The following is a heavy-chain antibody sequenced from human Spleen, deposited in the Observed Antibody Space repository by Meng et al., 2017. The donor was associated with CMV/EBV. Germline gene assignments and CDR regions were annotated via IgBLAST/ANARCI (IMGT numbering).Heavy chain of an antibody. CDR3: AKDPMGYCSSTSCREDAFDI. CDR2: ISGSGGST. Sequence: GESLKISCAASGFTFSSYAMSWVRQAPGKGLEWVSAISGSGGSTYYADSVKGRFTISRDNSKNTLYLQMNSLRAEDTAVYYCAKDPMGYCSSTSCREDAFDIWGQGTTVTVSS. CDR1: GFTFSSYA. D-gene: IGHD2-2*01. V-gene: IGHV3-23*01. J-gene: IGHJ3*02.